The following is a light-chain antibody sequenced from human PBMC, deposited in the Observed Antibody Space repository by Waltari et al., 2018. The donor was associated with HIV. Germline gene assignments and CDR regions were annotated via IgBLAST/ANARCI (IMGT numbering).Light chain of an antibody. CDR3: NSYAGSSKSYV. CDR2: DVT. J-gene: IGLJ1*01. V-gene: IGLV2-8*01. CDR1: TSDIGGYNY. Sequence: QSALTPPPPASGSPGQSVPISCTGTTSDIGGYNYFPLYQQHPGEAPRLIIYDVTKRPSGVPDRFSGSKSGNTASLTVSGLQAEDEAEYYCNSYAGSSKSYVFGTGTKVTVL.